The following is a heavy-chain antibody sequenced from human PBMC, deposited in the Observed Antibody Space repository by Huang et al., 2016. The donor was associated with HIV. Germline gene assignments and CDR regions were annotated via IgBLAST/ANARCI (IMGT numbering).Heavy chain of an antibody. J-gene: IGHJ4*02. V-gene: IGHV4-39*02. D-gene: IGHD3-10*01. CDR2: IYYSGST. CDR1: GGSIRSDNDY. Sequence: QLQLQESGPGLVKPSETLSLTCTVSGGSIRSDNDYWGWIRQPPGKGVEWIGSIYYSGSTYDNPSRKRRVTITVETTKNHFSLRMRSVTAADTAVYYCARLPGSITMIRGVITDPYWGQGTLVTVSS. CDR3: ARLPGSITMIRGVITDPY.